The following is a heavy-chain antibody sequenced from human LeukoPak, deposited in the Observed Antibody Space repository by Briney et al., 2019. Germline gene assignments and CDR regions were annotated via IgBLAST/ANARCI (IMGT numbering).Heavy chain of an antibody. D-gene: IGHD6-13*01. CDR3: ARAPHIAAAGTVGYFQH. J-gene: IGHJ1*01. Sequence: ASVKVSCKASGGTFSSYAFTWVRQAPGQGLEWMGWINTNTGNPTYAQGFTGRFVFSLDTSVSTAYLQISSLKAEDTAVYYCARAPHIAAAGTVGYFQHWGQGTLVTVSS. CDR1: GGTFSSYA. CDR2: INTNTGNP. V-gene: IGHV7-4-1*02.